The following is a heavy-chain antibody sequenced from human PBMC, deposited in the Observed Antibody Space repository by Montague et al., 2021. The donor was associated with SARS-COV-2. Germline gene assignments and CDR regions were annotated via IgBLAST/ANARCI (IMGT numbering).Heavy chain of an antibody. CDR1: GGSVSSGSCN. D-gene: IGHD3-9*01. Sequence: SETLSLTCTVSGGSVSSGSCNWSWIRQPPGKGLEWIGYIYYSGSTNYXPSLKSRVTISVDTSKNQFSLKLSSVTAADTAVYYCARDRGQTYYDILTGRALSVDFANGTDVWGQGTTVTVSS. CDR2: IYYSGST. J-gene: IGHJ6*02. CDR3: ARDRGQTYYDILTGRALSVDFANGTDV. V-gene: IGHV4-61*01.